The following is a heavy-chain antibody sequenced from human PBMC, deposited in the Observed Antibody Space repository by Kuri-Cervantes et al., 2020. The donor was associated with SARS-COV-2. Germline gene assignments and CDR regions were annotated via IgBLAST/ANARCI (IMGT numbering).Heavy chain of an antibody. CDR3: ARHRGSEGFFDY. V-gene: IGHV4-39*01. Sequence: SETLSLTCTVSGGSISSSSYYWGWIRQPPGKGLEWIGSIYYSGSTYYNPYLKSRVTISVDTSKNQFSLKLSSVTAADTAVYYCARHRGSEGFFDYWGQGTLVTVSS. CDR1: GGSISSSSYY. J-gene: IGHJ4*02. CDR2: IYYSGST. D-gene: IGHD3-10*01.